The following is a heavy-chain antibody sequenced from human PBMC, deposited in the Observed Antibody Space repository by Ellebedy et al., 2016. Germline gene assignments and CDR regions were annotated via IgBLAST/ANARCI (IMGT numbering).Heavy chain of an antibody. CDR2: INPSGGI. CDR3: ARGSEGFAL. V-gene: IGHV4-34*01. D-gene: IGHD3-16*01. CDR1: GGPFSGYY. Sequence: SETLSLTCAVFGGPFSGYYWSWIRQPPGKGLEWIGEINPSGGINYNSSLKSRVTVSIDTSKNQFSLKLTSVTAADTALYYCARGSEGFALWGQGTPVTVSS. J-gene: IGHJ4*02.